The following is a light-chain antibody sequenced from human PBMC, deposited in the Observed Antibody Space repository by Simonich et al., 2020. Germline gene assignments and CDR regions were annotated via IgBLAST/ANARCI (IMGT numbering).Light chain of an antibody. CDR2: EDS. J-gene: IGLJ2*01. CDR1: ALQKKY. CDR3: YSTDSSSNHRV. V-gene: IGLV3-10*01. Sequence: SYELTQPPSVSVSPGKTARITCSGDALQKKYAYWYQQKSGQAPVLVIYEDSKRPSGIPERFSGSSSGTMATLTISGAQVEDEADYYCYSTDSSSNHRVFGGGTKLTVL.